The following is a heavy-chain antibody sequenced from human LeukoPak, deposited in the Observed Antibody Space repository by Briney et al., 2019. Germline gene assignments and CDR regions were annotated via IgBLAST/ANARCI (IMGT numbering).Heavy chain of an antibody. V-gene: IGHV1-2*04. CDR2: INPNSGGT. J-gene: IGHJ3*02. Sequence: ASVRVPCTASGYTFTGYYMHWVRQAPGQGLEWMGWINPNSGGTNYAQKFQGWVTMTRDTSISTAYMELSRLRSDDTAVYYCARELARSRALDIWGQGTMVTASS. CDR3: ARELARSRALDI. D-gene: IGHD3-3*02. CDR1: GYTFTGYY.